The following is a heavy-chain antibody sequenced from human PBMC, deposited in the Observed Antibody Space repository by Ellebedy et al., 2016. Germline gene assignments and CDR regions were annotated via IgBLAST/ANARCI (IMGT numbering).Heavy chain of an antibody. Sequence: SVKVSXXASGGTFSAYDVNWVRQAPGQGLEWMGRIIPILGIANYAQKFQDRVTITADKSTSTAYMEVSSLRSEDTAVYYCASGMGAIYSGYDPSEEYWGQGALVTVSS. CDR1: GGTFSAYD. J-gene: IGHJ4*02. V-gene: IGHV1-69*04. CDR3: ASGMGAIYSGYDPSEEY. D-gene: IGHD5-12*01. CDR2: IIPILGIA.